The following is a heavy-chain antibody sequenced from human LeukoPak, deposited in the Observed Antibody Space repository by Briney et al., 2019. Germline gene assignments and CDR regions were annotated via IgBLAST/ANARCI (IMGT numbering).Heavy chain of an antibody. CDR2: IYYSGST. Sequence: SETLSLTCTVSGGSISSYYWSWIRQPPGKGLEWIGYIYYSGSTNYNPSLKSRVTISVDTSKNQFSLKLSSVTAADTAVYYCARGVGGSYSDYWGQGTLVTVSS. V-gene: IGHV4-59*08. CDR1: GGSISSYY. J-gene: IGHJ4*02. CDR3: ARGVGGSYSDY. D-gene: IGHD1-26*01.